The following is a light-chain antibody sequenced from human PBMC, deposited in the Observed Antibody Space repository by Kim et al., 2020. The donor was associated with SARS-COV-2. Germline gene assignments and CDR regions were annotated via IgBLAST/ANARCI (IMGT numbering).Light chain of an antibody. V-gene: IGKV3-15*01. Sequence: EIVMTQSPATVSVSPGEGATLSCRASQSVGSNLAWYQQKPYQAPRLLIYGASTRATGIPARFSGSGSGTEFTLTISSLESEDFAVYYCQQYNQWPPITFGQGTRLEI. CDR1: QSVGSN. J-gene: IGKJ5*01. CDR3: QQYNQWPPIT. CDR2: GAS.